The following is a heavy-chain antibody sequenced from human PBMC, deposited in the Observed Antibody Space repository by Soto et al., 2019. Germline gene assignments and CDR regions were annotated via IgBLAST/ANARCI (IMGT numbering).Heavy chain of an antibody. CDR3: AKVAVALAEYFQH. CDR2: ISGSGGST. Sequence: SLRLACAASGFTFSRYALSWVRQAPGKGLQWVSAISGSGGSTYYADSVKGRFTISRDNSKNTLYLQMNSLRAEDTAVYYCAKVAVALAEYFQHWGQGTLVTVSS. D-gene: IGHD6-19*01. V-gene: IGHV3-23*01. J-gene: IGHJ1*01. CDR1: GFTFSRYA.